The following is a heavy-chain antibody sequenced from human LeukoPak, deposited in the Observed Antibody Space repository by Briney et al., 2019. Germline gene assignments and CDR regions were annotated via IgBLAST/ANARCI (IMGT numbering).Heavy chain of an antibody. CDR1: GFTFSSYA. CDR3: AKDRAYCGGDCYPGSDFDY. Sequence: GGSLRLSCAATGFTFSSYAMSWVRQAPGEGLEWVSAISGSGGITYYADSVRGRFTISRDTSKNTLYLQMNSLRAEDTSVYYCAKDRAYCGGDCYPGSDFDYWGQGTLVTVSS. CDR2: ISGSGGIT. D-gene: IGHD2-21*02. J-gene: IGHJ4*02. V-gene: IGHV3-23*01.